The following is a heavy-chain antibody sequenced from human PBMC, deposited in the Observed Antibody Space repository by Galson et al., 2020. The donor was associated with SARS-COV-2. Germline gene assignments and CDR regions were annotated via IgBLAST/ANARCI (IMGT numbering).Heavy chain of an antibody. J-gene: IGHJ6*02. Sequence: SVKVSCKASGFTFTSSAVQWVRQARGQRLEWIGWIVVGSGNTNYAQKFQERVTITRDMSTSTAYMELSSLRSEDTAVYYCAADQKGSSWSYYYYYYGMDVWGQGTTVTVSS. CDR3: AADQKGSSWSYYYYYYGMDV. D-gene: IGHD6-13*01. CDR2: IVVGSGNT. V-gene: IGHV1-58*01. CDR1: GFTFTSSA.